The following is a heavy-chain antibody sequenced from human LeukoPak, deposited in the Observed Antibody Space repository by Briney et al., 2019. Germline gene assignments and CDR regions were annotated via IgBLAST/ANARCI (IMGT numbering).Heavy chain of an antibody. CDR3: ARVRTRRWFDP. Sequence: ASAKASCKASGYTFTSYDINWVRQATGQGLEWMGWMNPNSGNTGYAQKFQGRVTMTRNTSISTAYMELSSLRSEDTAVYYCARVRTRRWFDPWGQGTLVTVSS. D-gene: IGHD1-14*01. CDR1: GYTFTSYD. CDR2: MNPNSGNT. J-gene: IGHJ5*02. V-gene: IGHV1-8*01.